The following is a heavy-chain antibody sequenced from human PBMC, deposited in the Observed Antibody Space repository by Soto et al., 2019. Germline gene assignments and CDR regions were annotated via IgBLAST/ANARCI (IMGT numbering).Heavy chain of an antibody. CDR1: GGSISSYY. D-gene: IGHD6-13*01. CDR2: IYYSGST. V-gene: IGHV4-59*01. Sequence: QVQLQESGPGLVKPSETLSLTCTVSGGSISSYYWSWIRQPPGKGLEWIGYIYYSGSTNYNPSLKNRFTISVDTSKNQFTLKLSSVTAADTAVYYCATVGNEQQLVPYFDYWGKGTMVTVSS. J-gene: IGHJ4*02. CDR3: ATVGNEQQLVPYFDY.